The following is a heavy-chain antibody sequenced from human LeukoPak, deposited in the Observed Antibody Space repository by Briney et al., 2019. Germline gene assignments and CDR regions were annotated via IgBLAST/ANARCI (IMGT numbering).Heavy chain of an antibody. J-gene: IGHJ5*02. Sequence: GGSLRLSCAASGFTFSSYEMNWVRQAPGKGLGWDSYISSSGSTIYYADSVKGQFTISRDNAKNSLYLQMNSLRAEDTAVYYCASYCSGGSCYSDRLDPWGQGTLVTVSS. CDR3: ASYCSGGSCYSDRLDP. CDR1: GFTFSSYE. D-gene: IGHD2-15*01. CDR2: ISSSGSTI. V-gene: IGHV3-48*03.